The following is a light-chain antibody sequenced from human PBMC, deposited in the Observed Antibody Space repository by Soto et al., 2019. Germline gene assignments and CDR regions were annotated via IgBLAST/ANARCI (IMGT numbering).Light chain of an antibody. V-gene: IGKV1-39*01. CDR3: QQTYNDDAFT. J-gene: IGKJ2*01. CDR2: GAS. Sequence: DIHMTQSPSSLSASVGYIVTITCRASQSIGTYLNWYQQKSGKAPKLLIYGASNLQSGVPSRFRGSGSGTDFTLTISSLKNEDFANYFCQQTYNDDAFTFGQGTKVDIK. CDR1: QSIGTY.